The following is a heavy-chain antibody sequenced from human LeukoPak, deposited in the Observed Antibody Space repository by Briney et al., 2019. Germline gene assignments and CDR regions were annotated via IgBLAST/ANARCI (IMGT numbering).Heavy chain of an antibody. D-gene: IGHD2/OR15-2a*01. V-gene: IGHV3-30*18. Sequence: GRSLRLSCAASGFTFSSSDMHWVRQAPGKGLEWVAVISYDATNKYYADSVKGRFTLSRDSSKNTLYLQTNTLRDEDTAVYYCAKASSNYFYYFEYWGQGTLVTVSS. J-gene: IGHJ4*02. CDR3: AKASSNYFYYFEY. CDR2: ISYDATNK. CDR1: GFTFSSSD.